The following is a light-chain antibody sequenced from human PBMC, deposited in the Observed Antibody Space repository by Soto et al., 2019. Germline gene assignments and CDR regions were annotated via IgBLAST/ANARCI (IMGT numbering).Light chain of an antibody. V-gene: IGKV2-28*01. CDR2: LGS. CDR3: MQALQTPPP. CDR1: QSLLHSNGYNN. Sequence: DGVMTQSPLSLPVTPGEPASISCRSSQSLLHSNGYNNLEWYLQKPGQSPQLLIYLGSNRAAGVPDRFSGSMSGTDFTLNIRRVQTEDVRVYYCMQALQTPPPFGQGTKVEI. J-gene: IGKJ1*01.